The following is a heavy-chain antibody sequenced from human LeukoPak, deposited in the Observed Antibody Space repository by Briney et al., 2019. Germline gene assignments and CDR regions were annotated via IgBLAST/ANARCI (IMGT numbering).Heavy chain of an antibody. CDR2: IYHSGST. J-gene: IGHJ2*01. CDR3: ARERTVRDMIVASSGYFDL. CDR1: GGSISSGGYS. V-gene: IGHV4-30-2*01. D-gene: IGHD3-22*01. Sequence: SETLSLTCAVSGGSISSGGYSWSWIRQPPGKGLEWIGYIYHSGSTYYNPSLKSRVTISVDRSKNQFSLKLSSVTAADTAVYYCARERTVRDMIVASSGYFDLWGRGTLVTVSS.